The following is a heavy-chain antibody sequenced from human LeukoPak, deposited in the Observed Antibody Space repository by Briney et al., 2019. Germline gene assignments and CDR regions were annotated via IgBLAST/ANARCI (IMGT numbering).Heavy chain of an antibody. CDR3: VRDHHRRLYDSQARDTFDI. Sequence: GGSLRLFCAASGFTFSSYWMSWVRQAPGKGLEWVSSISSSSSYIYYADSVKGRFTVSRDNAKNSLYLQMSSLRAEDTAVYYCVRDHHRRLYDSQARDTFDIWGQGTMVTVSS. CDR1: GFTFSSYW. CDR2: ISSSSSYI. D-gene: IGHD3-22*01. V-gene: IGHV3-21*01. J-gene: IGHJ3*02.